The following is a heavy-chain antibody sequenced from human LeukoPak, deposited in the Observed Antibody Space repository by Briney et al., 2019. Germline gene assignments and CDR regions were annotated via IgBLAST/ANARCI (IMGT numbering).Heavy chain of an antibody. CDR3: ASTSASGSYGY. J-gene: IGHJ4*02. V-gene: IGHV1-2*02. Sequence: ASVEVSCKASGYTFTGYYMHWVRQARGQGLEWMGWINPNSGGTNYAQKFQARVTMTRHTSISTPYMELSRLRSDDTAVYYCASTSASGSYGYWGQGTLVSVSS. CDR1: GYTFTGYY. CDR2: INPNSGGT. D-gene: IGHD1-26*01.